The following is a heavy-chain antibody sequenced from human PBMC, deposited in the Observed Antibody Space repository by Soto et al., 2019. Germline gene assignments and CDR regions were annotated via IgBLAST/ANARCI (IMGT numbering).Heavy chain of an antibody. CDR2: ISGSDDST. D-gene: IGHD3-16*01. CDR3: AKFLCSSNLHAFDI. J-gene: IGHJ3*02. CDR1: GFTFSSSA. Sequence: PGGSLRLSCAASGFTFSSSAMNWVRQAPGKGLEWVSTISGSDDSTYYADSVKGRFAISRDISKNTLYLQMSGLRADDTAVYYCAKFLCSSNLHAFDIWGQGTMVTVSS. V-gene: IGHV3-23*01.